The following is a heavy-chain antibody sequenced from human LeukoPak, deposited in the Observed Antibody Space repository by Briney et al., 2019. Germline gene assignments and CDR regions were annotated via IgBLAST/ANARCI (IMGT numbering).Heavy chain of an antibody. V-gene: IGHV5-51*01. CDR1: GYSFISQW. CDR3: ARRGSGSESFYSLDY. J-gene: IGHJ4*02. CDR2: IYPGDSDT. Sequence: GESLKISCKGSGYSFISQWIGWVRQMPVKGLEWMGIIYPGDSDTRYSPSFQGQVTISADKSISTAYLQWTSLKASDTAMYYCARRGSGSESFYSLDYWGQGTLVTVSS. D-gene: IGHD3-10*01.